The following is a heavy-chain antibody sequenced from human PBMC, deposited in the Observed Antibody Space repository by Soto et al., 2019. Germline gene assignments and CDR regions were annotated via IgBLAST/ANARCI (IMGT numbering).Heavy chain of an antibody. V-gene: IGHV1-8*01. D-gene: IGHD2-2*01. Sequence: ASVKVSCKASGYTFTSYDSNWGRQATGQGLEWMGWMNPNSGNTGYAQKFQGRVTMTRNTSISTAYMELSSLRSEDTAVYYCARESTSHYYYYYMDVWGKGTTVTVSS. J-gene: IGHJ6*03. CDR2: MNPNSGNT. CDR1: GYTFTSYD. CDR3: ARESTSHYYYYYMDV.